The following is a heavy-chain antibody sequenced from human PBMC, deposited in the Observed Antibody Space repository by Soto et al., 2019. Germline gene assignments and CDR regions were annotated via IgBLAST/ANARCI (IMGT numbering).Heavy chain of an antibody. V-gene: IGHV4-34*01. CDR3: ARGWFGDLYYYYVMDV. Sequence: PSETLSLTCAVYGGSFSGYYWSWIRQPPGKGLEWIGEINHSGNTNYIPSLKSRVTISVETSKNQFSLKLSSVTAADTAVYYCARGWFGDLYYYYVMDVWGKETTVTVSS. J-gene: IGHJ6*04. CDR2: INHSGNT. CDR1: GGSFSGYY. D-gene: IGHD3-10*01.